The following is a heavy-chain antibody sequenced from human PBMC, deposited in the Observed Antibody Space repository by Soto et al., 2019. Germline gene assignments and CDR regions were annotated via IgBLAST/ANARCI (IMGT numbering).Heavy chain of an antibody. CDR1: GYTFTEYF. V-gene: IGHV1-2*02. Sequence: ASVKGSCKASGYTFTEYFIHWVRQAPGQGFEWMGWINPNSRGTNYAQKFQGRVTMTRDTSNSTAYMELRGLTSDDTAVYYCAAVTLKAGNWFDPWRQGTLVTVSS. CDR3: AAVTLKAGNWFDP. D-gene: IGHD3-10*01. CDR2: INPNSRGT. J-gene: IGHJ5*02.